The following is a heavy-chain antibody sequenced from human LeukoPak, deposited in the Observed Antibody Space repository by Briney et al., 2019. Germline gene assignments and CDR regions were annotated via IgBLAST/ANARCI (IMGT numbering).Heavy chain of an antibody. Sequence: PSQTLSLTCTVSRGSISSGSYYWSWIWQPAGKGLEWIGRIYTSGSTNYNPSLKSRVTISVDTSKNQFSLKLTSVTAADTAVYYCARYYYDRSGTVFDYWGQGTLVTVSS. CDR1: RGSISSGSYY. J-gene: IGHJ4*01. CDR2: IYTSGST. CDR3: ARYYYDRSGTVFDY. V-gene: IGHV4-61*02. D-gene: IGHD3-22*01.